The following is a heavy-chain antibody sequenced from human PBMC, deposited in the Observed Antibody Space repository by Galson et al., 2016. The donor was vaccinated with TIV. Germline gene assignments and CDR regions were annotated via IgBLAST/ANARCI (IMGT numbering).Heavy chain of an antibody. V-gene: IGHV3-7*01. CDR2: INQGGSEK. D-gene: IGHD2-2*01. CDR3: ARMLFDIVGAPAATPTDYSDP. J-gene: IGHJ5*02. CDR1: GFTFNAYA. Sequence: SLRLSCAAFGFTFNAYAMHWVRQAPGKGLEWVASINQGGSEKDYVDSVKGRFTISRDNAQTSLYLQMDSLRAEDTAVYYCARMLFDIVGAPAATPTDYSDPWGQGTLVTVSS.